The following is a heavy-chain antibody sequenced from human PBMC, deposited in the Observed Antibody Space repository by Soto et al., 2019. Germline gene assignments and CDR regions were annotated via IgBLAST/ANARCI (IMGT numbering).Heavy chain of an antibody. CDR3: ARGGMGTGVAAAVKPTYYYYGMDV. J-gene: IGHJ6*02. V-gene: IGHV1-46*03. D-gene: IGHD6-13*01. Sequence: ASVKVSCKASGYTFTSYYMHWVRQAPGQGLEWMGIINPSGGSTSYAQKFQGRVTMTRDTSTSTVYMELSSLRSEDTAVYYCARGGMGTGVAAAVKPTYYYYGMDVWG. CDR1: GYTFTSYY. CDR2: INPSGGST.